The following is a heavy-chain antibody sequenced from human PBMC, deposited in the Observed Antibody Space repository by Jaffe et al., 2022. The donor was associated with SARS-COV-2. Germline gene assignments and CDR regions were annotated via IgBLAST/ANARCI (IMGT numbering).Heavy chain of an antibody. CDR2: INSDGGST. D-gene: IGHD2-21*02. Sequence: EVQLVESGGGLVQPGGSLRLSCAASGFTFSTYWVHWVRRAPGKGLVWVSRINSDGGSTSYADSVKGRFAISRDNAKNTLYLQMNSLRAEDTAVYYCVSGSSVTAFVYWGQGTLVTVSS. CDR3: VSGSSVTAFVY. CDR1: GFTFSTYW. V-gene: IGHV3-74*01. J-gene: IGHJ4*02.